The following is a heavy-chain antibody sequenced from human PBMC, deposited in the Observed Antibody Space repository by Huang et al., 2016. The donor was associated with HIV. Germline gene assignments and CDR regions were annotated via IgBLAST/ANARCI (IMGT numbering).Heavy chain of an antibody. J-gene: IGHJ4*02. CDR2: ISYTGSNI. D-gene: IGHD3-22*01. Sequence: QVQLVESGGGVVQPGRSLRLCCEASGFTFRNYAMHWFRQAQGKVLEWVTRISYTGSNIYYTDSVKGRFSISRDNSKSTVYLHMNRLRFEDTAVYYCARGRDVRSGFYFGDFDNWCQGILVTVSS. V-gene: IGHV3-30*04. CDR1: GFTFRNYA. CDR3: ARGRDVRSGFYFGDFDN.